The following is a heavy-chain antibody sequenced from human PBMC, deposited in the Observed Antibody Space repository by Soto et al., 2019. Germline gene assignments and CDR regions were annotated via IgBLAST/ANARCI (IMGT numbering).Heavy chain of an antibody. CDR3: ARGIVATAIDY. D-gene: IGHD5-12*01. CDR2: IYSNSGGT. CDR1: GYTFSNYY. J-gene: IGHJ4*02. Sequence: QVQLVQSGAEVKKPGASVKVSCKASGYTFSNYYIQWMRQAPGQGLEWMGWIYSNSGGTNYALKFHGRVTMTRDTSINTAYMEMSGLTSDDSAVYYCARGIVATAIDYWGQGTLVTVSS. V-gene: IGHV1-2*02.